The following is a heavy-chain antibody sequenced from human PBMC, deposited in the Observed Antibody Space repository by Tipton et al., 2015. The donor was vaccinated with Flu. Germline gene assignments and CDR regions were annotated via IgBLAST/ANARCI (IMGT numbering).Heavy chain of an antibody. CDR3: ARSGSYHHYYFDL. J-gene: IGHJ2*01. Sequence: TLSLTCTVSGYSISSGYYWGWIRQPPGKGLEWIGSIYHSGSTYYNPSLKSRVTMSVDTSRNQFSLSLTSVTAADAAIYYCARSGSYHHYYFDLWGRGTLVSVSS. V-gene: IGHV4-38-2*02. CDR2: IYHSGST. D-gene: IGHD1-26*01. CDR1: GYSISSGYY.